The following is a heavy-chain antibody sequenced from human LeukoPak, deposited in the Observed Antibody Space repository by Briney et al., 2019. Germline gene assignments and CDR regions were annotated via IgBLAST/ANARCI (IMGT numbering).Heavy chain of an antibody. CDR3: AIHTNVDISSFMDV. V-gene: IGHV4-4*09. D-gene: IGHD2-8*01. CDR2: IYSSGNT. J-gene: IGHJ6*03. Sequence: SETLSLTCTVSGDSFSAYYWSWIRQPPGRGLEWIGYIYSSGNTNYNPSLKSRVTISVGTSRKQHSLKLTSVTAADTAVYYCAIHTNVDISSFMDVWGKGTTVTVSS. CDR1: GDSFSAYY.